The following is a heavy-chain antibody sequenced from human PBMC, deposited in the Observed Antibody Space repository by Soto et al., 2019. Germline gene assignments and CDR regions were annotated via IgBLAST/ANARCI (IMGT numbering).Heavy chain of an antibody. CDR2: ISAYNGNT. CDR1: GYTFTSYG. Sequence: ASGKVSCKASGYTFTSYGISWVRQAPGQGLEWMGWISAYNGNTNYAQKLQGRVTMTTDTSTSTAYMELRSLRSDDTAVYYCARDRGKHYYDSSRYPTPWGQGTLVTVSS. J-gene: IGHJ5*02. V-gene: IGHV1-18*01. D-gene: IGHD3-22*01. CDR3: ARDRGKHYYDSSRYPTP.